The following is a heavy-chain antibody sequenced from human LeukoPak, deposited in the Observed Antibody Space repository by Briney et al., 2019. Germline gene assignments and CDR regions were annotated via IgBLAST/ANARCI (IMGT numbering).Heavy chain of an antibody. J-gene: IGHJ4*02. CDR3: AREGGYASPFDY. CDR1: GGSIRSYY. CDR2: IFYSGST. Sequence: PSETLSLTCTVSGGSIRSYYWSWIRQPPGKGLEWVGYIFYSGSTNYNPSLESRVTISVDTAKNQFSLKLTSVTAADTAVYYCAREGGYASPFDYWGQGTLVTVSS. D-gene: IGHD5-12*01. V-gene: IGHV4-59*08.